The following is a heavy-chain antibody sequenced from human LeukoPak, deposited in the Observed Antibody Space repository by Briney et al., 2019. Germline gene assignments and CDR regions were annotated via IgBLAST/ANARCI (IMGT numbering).Heavy chain of an antibody. J-gene: IGHJ3*02. CDR2: ISWNSGSI. CDR1: GFTFDDYA. V-gene: IGHV3-9*03. Sequence: GRSLRLSCAASGFTFDDYAMHWVRQAPGKGLEWVSGISWNSGSIGYADSVKGRFTISRDNAKNSLYLQMNSLRAEDMALYYCAKAIFGVVVDAFDIWGQGTMVTVSS. CDR3: AKAIFGVVVDAFDI. D-gene: IGHD3-3*01.